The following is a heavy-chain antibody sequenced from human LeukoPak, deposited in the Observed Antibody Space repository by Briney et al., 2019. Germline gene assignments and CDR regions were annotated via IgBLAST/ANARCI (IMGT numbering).Heavy chain of an antibody. CDR3: ARDHRSGIY. V-gene: IGHV3-53*01. CDR2: IYSGGNT. Sequence: GGSLRLSCAASGVSVSNDYISWVRQAPGKGLEWVSVIYSGGNTYYADSVKGRFTISRDNAKNSLYLQMNSLRAEDTAVYYCARDHRSGIYWGQGTLVTVSS. J-gene: IGHJ4*02. CDR1: GVSVSNDY. D-gene: IGHD3-10*01.